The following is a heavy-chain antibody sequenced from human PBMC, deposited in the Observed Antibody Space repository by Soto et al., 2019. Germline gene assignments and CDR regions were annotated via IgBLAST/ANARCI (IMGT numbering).Heavy chain of an antibody. CDR3: RSSSRYSTDV. D-gene: IGHD6-13*01. V-gene: IGHV4-39*01. CDR1: GGSITSSFY. J-gene: IGHJ6*02. Sequence: QLQLQESGPGLVKPSETLSLGCTVSGGSITSSFYWGWIRQPPGKGLEWIGSIYGTGNTYYNPSLTGRVTISADTSKNQFSLNLISVTAADTAVYYCRSSSRYSTDVWGQGATVTVSS. CDR2: IYGTGNT.